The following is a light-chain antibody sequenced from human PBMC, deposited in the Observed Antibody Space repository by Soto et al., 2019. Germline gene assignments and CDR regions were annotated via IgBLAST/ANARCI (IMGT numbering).Light chain of an antibody. V-gene: IGLV1-44*01. Sequence: QSVLTQPPSASGTPGQRVTISCSGGRSNIGRNTVNWYHNLPGTAPKLLMYSNSQRPSGVPDRFSGYKSGTSASLAISGLQSEDEADYFCAAWDDSLNGWVFGGGTKLTVL. CDR2: SNS. CDR1: RSNIGRNT. CDR3: AAWDDSLNGWV. J-gene: IGLJ3*02.